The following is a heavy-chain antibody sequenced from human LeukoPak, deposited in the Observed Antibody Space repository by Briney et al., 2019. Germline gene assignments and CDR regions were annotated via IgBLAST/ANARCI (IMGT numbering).Heavy chain of an antibody. CDR1: GFTFSSSA. D-gene: IGHD5-24*01. J-gene: IGHJ4*02. CDR3: ARDRMAFDY. CDR2: ISNNGGYT. Sequence: GGSLRLSCAASGFTFSSSAMSWVRQAPGKGLEWVSAISNNGGYTYYADSVQGRFTISRDNSKSTLCLQMNSLRAEDTAVYYCARDRMAFDYWGQGTLVTVSS. V-gene: IGHV3-23*01.